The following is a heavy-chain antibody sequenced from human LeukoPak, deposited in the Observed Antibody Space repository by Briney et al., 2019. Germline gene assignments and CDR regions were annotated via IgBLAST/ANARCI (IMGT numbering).Heavy chain of an antibody. V-gene: IGHV4-59*08. CDR3: ARHGTSGSYYRYFDY. J-gene: IGHJ4*02. CDR1: GGSISSYY. CDR2: VYYSGST. Sequence: SETLSLTCTVSGGSISSYYWSWIRQPPGKGLEWIGYVYYSGSTNYNPSLESRVTISVDTSKNQFSLRLGSVTAADTAVYYCARHGTSGSYYRYFDYWGQGTLVTVSS. D-gene: IGHD1-26*01.